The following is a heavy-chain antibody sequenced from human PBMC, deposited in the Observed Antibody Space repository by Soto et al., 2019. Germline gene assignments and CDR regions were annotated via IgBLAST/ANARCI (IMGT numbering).Heavy chain of an antibody. CDR1: GFSFSPAW. D-gene: IGHD6-13*01. CDR2: IKSKGGGGTA. J-gene: IGHJ6*02. V-gene: IGHV3-15*07. Sequence: EVQLVESGGGLVTPGGSLTLSCAASGFSFSPAWMNWVRQAPGKGLEWVGLIKSKGGGGTADYAAPVKGRFIISRDDSKHTIYLQTNSLKLEDTALYYCIWQQDFYYGRAVWGQGTTVTVSS. CDR3: IWQQDFYYGRAV.